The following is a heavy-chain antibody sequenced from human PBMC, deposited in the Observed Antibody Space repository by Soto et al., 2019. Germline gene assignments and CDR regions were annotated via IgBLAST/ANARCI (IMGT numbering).Heavy chain of an antibody. CDR2: ISGSGGDT. J-gene: IGHJ4*02. CDR1: GITFSSHG. CDR3: AKADASGYNSLLFEN. V-gene: IGHV3-23*01. Sequence: EVQLLETGGGLVQPGGSLRLSCAASGITFSSHGMSWVRQAPGKGLEWVSSISGSGGDTYYADSVKGRFTISRDNSKNTVYVQMNSLRAEDTAIYYCAKADASGYNSLLFENWGQGTLVTVSS. D-gene: IGHD3-3*01.